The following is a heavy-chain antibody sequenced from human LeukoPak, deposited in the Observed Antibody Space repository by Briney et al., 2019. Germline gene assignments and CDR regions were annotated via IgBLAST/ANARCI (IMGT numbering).Heavy chain of an antibody. D-gene: IGHD5-18*01. CDR3: ARGKDSYGYQADFDC. Sequence: SETLSLTCAVYGGSFSGYYWSWIRQPPGKGLEWIGEINHSGSTNYNPSLKSRVTISVDTSKNQFSLKLSSVTAADTAVYYCARGKDSYGYQADFDCWGQGTLVTVSS. J-gene: IGHJ4*02. CDR2: INHSGST. V-gene: IGHV4-34*01. CDR1: GGSFSGYY.